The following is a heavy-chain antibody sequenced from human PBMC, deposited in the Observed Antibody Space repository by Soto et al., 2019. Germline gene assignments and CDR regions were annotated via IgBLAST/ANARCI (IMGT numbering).Heavy chain of an antibody. CDR1: GFRFGDHY. D-gene: IGHD3-10*01. J-gene: IGHJ4*02. Sequence: QVQLVESGGGLVEPGGSLRLSCAASGFRFGDHYMTWIRQAPGKGLEWVSKISGGGTTVYYAGSVKGRFPASRDNAKNSLSLQMNSLRAEDTAVYYCAAAPYHYGSAFWGQGPLVTVSS. CDR2: ISGGGTTV. V-gene: IGHV3-11*01. CDR3: AAAPYHYGSAF.